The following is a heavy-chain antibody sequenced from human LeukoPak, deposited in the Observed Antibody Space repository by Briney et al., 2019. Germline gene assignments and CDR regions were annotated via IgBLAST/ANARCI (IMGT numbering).Heavy chain of an antibody. Sequence: PGRSLRLSCAASGFTFSSYAMHWVRQAAGKGLEWVAVISYDGSNKYYADSVKGRFTISRDNSKNTLYLQMNSLRAEDTAVYYCARDGALDYWGQGTLVTVSS. V-gene: IGHV3-30-3*01. D-gene: IGHD3-16*01. CDR3: ARDGALDY. CDR2: ISYDGSNK. CDR1: GFTFSSYA. J-gene: IGHJ4*02.